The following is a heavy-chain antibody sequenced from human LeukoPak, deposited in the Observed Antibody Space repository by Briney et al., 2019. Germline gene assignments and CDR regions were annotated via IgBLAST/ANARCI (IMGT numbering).Heavy chain of an antibody. D-gene: IGHD4-17*01. CDR1: GGSISSYY. J-gene: IGHJ4*02. Sequence: PSETLSLTCTVSGGSISSYYWSWIRQPAGKGLEWIGRIYTSGSTNYNPSLKSRVTMSVDTSENQFSLKLSSVTAADTAVYYCARELTVTKSYYFDYWGQGTLVTVSS. CDR3: ARELTVTKSYYFDY. CDR2: IYTSGST. V-gene: IGHV4-4*07.